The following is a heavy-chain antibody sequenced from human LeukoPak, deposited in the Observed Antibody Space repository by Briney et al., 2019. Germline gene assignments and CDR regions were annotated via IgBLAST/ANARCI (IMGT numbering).Heavy chain of an antibody. Sequence: GGSLRPSCAASGCSFSSYARGWVRQAPGKGLEWVSTVNENGGRTYYADSVKGRFTMSRDNSKDTLYLQMNSLRAEDTAVYYCAKEGRPKSGGGYYDYWGQGTRVTVSS. CDR3: AKEGRPKSGGGYYDY. D-gene: IGHD3-22*01. CDR2: VNENGGRT. J-gene: IGHJ4*02. CDR1: GCSFSSYA. V-gene: IGHV3-23*01.